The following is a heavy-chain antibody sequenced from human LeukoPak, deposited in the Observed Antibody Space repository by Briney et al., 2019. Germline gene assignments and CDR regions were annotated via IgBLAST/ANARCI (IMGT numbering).Heavy chain of an antibody. CDR1: GFTFSSYS. Sequence: GGSLRLSCAASGFTFSSYSMNWVRQAPGKGLEWVSYISSSSSTIYYAASVKGRFTFSSDNEKKSLYLQMSRRRAEATAVYYGAILSAPRAVSDNWGQGTLVTVSS. V-gene: IGHV3-48*04. D-gene: IGHD2/OR15-2a*01. CDR3: AILSAPRAVSDN. J-gene: IGHJ4*02. CDR2: ISSSSSTI.